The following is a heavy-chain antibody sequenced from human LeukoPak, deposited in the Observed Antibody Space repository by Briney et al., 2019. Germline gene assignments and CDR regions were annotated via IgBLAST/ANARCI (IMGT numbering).Heavy chain of an antibody. CDR2: IYHSGST. Sequence: SQTLSLTCAVSGGSISSGGYSWSWIRQPPGKGLEWIGYIYHSGSTNYNPSLKSRVTISVDTSKNQFSLKLSSVTAADTAVYYCARSRSNSSSWYGTGFYYFDYWGQGTLVTVSS. CDR3: ARSRSNSSSWYGTGFYYFDY. J-gene: IGHJ4*02. D-gene: IGHD6-13*01. V-gene: IGHV4-30-2*01. CDR1: GGSISSGGYS.